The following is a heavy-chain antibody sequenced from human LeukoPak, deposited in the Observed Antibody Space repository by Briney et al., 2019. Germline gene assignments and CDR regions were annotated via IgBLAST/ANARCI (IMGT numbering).Heavy chain of an antibody. CDR2: ISHSGST. CDR1: GGSFSGYY. V-gene: IGHV4-34*01. J-gene: IGHJ6*02. CDR3: ALASRSNYYYYGMDV. Sequence: SETLSLTCAVYGGSFSGYYWSWIRQPPGKGLEWIGEISHSGSTNYNPSLKSRVTISVDTSKNQFSLKLSSVTAADTAVYYCALASRSNYYYYGMDVWGQGTTVTVSS.